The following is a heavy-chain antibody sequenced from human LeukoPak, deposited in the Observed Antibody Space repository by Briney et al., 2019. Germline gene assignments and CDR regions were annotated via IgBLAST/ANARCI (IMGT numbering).Heavy chain of an antibody. CDR3: ARVAYVMDV. CDR2: ISAGNI. V-gene: IGHV1-3*01. J-gene: IGHJ6*02. CDR1: GYTFSDYP. D-gene: IGHD2-8*01. Sequence: ASVKVSCKASGYTFSDYPMHWLRQAPGQRFEWMGWISAGNIKYSQNFQDRINITRDTSASTVNMELSSLTTAYTAVYYCARVAYVMDVWGQGTTVVVSS.